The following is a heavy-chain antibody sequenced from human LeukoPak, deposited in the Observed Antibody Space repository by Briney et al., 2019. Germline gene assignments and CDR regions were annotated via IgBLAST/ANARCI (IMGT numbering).Heavy chain of an antibody. CDR1: GFTFSSYG. CDR3: ARDHGRGSSSFYSWGGGTYYFDY. V-gene: IGHV3-30*02. Sequence: GGSLRLSCAASGFTFSSYGMHWVRQAPGKGLDWVAFIHHDGSSKYYADSVKGRFTISRDNSKNTLYLQMNSLRAEDTAVYYCARDHGRGSSSFYSWGGGTYYFDYWGQGTLVTVSS. D-gene: IGHD6-6*01. CDR2: IHHDGSSK. J-gene: IGHJ4*02.